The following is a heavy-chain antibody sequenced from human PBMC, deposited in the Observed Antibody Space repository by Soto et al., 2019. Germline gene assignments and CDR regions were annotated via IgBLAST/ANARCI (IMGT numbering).Heavy chain of an antibody. V-gene: IGHV2-5*02. J-gene: IGHJ5*02. D-gene: IGHD6-19*01. CDR1: GFSLSTSEVG. Sequence: ASGPTLVNPTQTLTLTCTFSGFSLSTSEVGVGWIRQPPGKALQWLALIYWDDDKRYSPSLKSRLTITKDTSKNQVVLTMTNMDPVDTATYYCAHAPGIAVTTNWFDPWGQGILVTVSS. CDR3: AHAPGIAVTTNWFDP. CDR2: IYWDDDK.